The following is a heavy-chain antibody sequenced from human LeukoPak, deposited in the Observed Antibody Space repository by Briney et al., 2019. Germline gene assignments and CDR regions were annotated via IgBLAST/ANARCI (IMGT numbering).Heavy chain of an antibody. CDR3: TTGGTYYYDSSDEDY. CDR1: GFTFSSYA. D-gene: IGHD3-22*01. CDR2: ISGSGGST. J-gene: IGHJ4*02. V-gene: IGHV3-23*01. Sequence: GGSLRLSCAASGFTFSSYAMSWVRQAPGKGLEWVSAISGSGGSTYYADSVKGRFTISRDNSKNTLYLQMNSLKTEDTAVYYCTTGGTYYYDSSDEDYWGQGTLVTVSS.